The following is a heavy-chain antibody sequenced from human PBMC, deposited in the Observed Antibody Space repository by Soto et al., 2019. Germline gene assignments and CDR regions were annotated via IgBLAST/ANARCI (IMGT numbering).Heavy chain of an antibody. J-gene: IGHJ4*02. CDR2: ISAYNGNT. Sequence: QVQLVQSGAEVKKPGASVKVSCKASGYTFTSYGISWVRQAPGQGLEWMGWISAYNGNTNYAQKLQGRVTMTTDTSTSTAYIELRSLRSDDTAVYYCARDVFPYSSSPDYFDYWGQGTLVTVSS. V-gene: IGHV1-18*01. CDR3: ARDVFPYSSSPDYFDY. CDR1: GYTFTSYG. D-gene: IGHD6-13*01.